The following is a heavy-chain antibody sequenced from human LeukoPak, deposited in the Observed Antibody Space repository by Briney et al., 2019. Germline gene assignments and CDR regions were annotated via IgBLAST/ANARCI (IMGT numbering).Heavy chain of an antibody. CDR3: AKGRYCSSTSCPRPYYFDY. V-gene: IGHV3-23*01. CDR2: ISGSGGST. Sequence: PGGSLRLSCAASGFTFINYAMSWVRQAPWKGLEWVSAISGSGGSTYYADSVKGRLTISRDNFKNTLYLQMNSLRAEDTAVYYCAKGRYCSSTSCPRPYYFDYWGQGTLVTVSS. D-gene: IGHD2-2*01. CDR1: GFTFINYA. J-gene: IGHJ4*02.